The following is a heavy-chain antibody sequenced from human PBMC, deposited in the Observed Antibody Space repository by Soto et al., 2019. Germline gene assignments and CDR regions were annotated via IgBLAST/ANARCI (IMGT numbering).Heavy chain of an antibody. J-gene: IGHJ6*01. CDR2: ISGYNGDT. CDR1: GYTFSRYG. CDR3: AKNGQPPYYYYGMDV. V-gene: IGHV1-18*01. D-gene: IGHD2-8*01. Sequence: QGQLVQSGPEAKKPGASVKVSCKASGYTFSRYGISWVRQAPGQGLEWMGWISGYNGDTKYAQKVQGRINMTKDTSTYTAYMELRSLTSDDTAIFYCAKNGQPPYYYYGMDVW.